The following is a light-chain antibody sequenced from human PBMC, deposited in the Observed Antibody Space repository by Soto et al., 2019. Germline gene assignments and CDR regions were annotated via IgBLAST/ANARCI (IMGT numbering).Light chain of an antibody. CDR3: QQDGSSPLA. V-gene: IGKV3-20*01. J-gene: IGKJ4*01. CDR1: QSVRSSY. CDR2: DAS. Sequence: ESVFTQSPGTLSLSPGERATLSCRASQSVRSSYLAWYQQKPGQAPRFLIYDASSRATGIPDRFSGSGSGTDFTLTISRLEPEDFAVYYCQQDGSSPLAFGGGTKVDIK.